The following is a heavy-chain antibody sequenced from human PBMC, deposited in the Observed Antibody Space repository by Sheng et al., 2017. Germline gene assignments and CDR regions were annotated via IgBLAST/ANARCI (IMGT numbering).Heavy chain of an antibody. D-gene: IGHD3-22*01. CDR2: INPNSGGT. J-gene: IGHJ5*02. CDR3: AREYYYDSSGYYPNWFDP. Sequence: QVQLVQSGAEVKKPGASVKVSCKASGYTFTGYYMHWVRQAPGQGLEWMGWINPNSGGTNYAQKFQGRVTMTRDTSISTAYMELSRLRSDDTAVYYCAREYYYDSSGYYPNWFDPWGQGTLVTVSS. V-gene: IGHV1-2*02. CDR1: GYTFTGYY.